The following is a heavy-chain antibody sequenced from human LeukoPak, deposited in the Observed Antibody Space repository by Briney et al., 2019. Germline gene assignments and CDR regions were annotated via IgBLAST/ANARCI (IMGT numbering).Heavy chain of an antibody. CDR1: GFTFSSYS. J-gene: IGHJ6*02. CDR2: ISSSSSYI. CDR3: ARAGYYGSGSYIYYYGMDV. V-gene: IGHV3-21*01. D-gene: IGHD3-10*01. Sequence: PGGSLRLSCAASGFTFSSYSMNWVRQAPGKGLEWVSSISSSSSYIYYADSVKGRFTISRDNAKNSLYLQMNSLRAEDTAEYYCARAGYYGSGSYIYYYGMDVWGQGTTVTVSS.